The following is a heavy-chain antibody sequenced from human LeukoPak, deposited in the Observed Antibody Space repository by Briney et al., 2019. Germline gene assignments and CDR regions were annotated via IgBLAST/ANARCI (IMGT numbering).Heavy chain of an antibody. CDR3: ARNLGYSSLDC. D-gene: IGHD6-13*01. J-gene: IGHJ4*02. Sequence: PSETLSLTCAVSGYSISSGYYWGWIRQPPGKGLEWTGSINHSGSTYYNPSLKSRVTISVDTSKNQFSLKLSSVTAADTAVYYCARNLGYSSLDCWGQGTLLTVSS. V-gene: IGHV4-38-2*01. CDR2: INHSGST. CDR1: GYSISSGYY.